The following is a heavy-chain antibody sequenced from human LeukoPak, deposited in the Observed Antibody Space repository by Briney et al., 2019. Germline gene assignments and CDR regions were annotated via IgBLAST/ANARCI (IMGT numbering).Heavy chain of an antibody. D-gene: IGHD3-22*01. CDR2: IYYSGNT. V-gene: IGHV4-34*01. Sequence: PGGSLRLSCAASGFTFSDYYMSWIRQAPGKGLEWIGTIYYSGNTYYNPSLKSRLTISVDTSKNQFSLKLRSVTAADTALYYCVSTSPKYYYESSGYSSLFDNWGQGTLVTVSS. CDR1: GFTFSDYY. J-gene: IGHJ4*02. CDR3: VSTSPKYYYESSGYSSLFDN.